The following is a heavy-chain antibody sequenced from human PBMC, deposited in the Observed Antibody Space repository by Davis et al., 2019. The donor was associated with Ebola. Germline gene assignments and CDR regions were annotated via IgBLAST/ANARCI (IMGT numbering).Heavy chain of an antibody. D-gene: IGHD2-21*01. Sequence: GESLKISCKGSGYSFTSYWIGWVRQMPGKGLEWMGIIYPGDSDTRYSPSFQGQVTISADKSISTAYLQWSSLKASDTAMYYCATLAYCGGDCYLGYFQHWGQGTLVTVSS. CDR3: ATLAYCGGDCYLGYFQH. CDR2: IYPGDSDT. J-gene: IGHJ1*01. CDR1: GYSFTSYW. V-gene: IGHV5-51*01.